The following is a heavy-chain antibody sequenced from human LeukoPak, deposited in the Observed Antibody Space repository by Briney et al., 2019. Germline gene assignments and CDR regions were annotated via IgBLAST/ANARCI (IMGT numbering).Heavy chain of an antibody. D-gene: IGHD3-22*01. CDR3: ARRRGYYYDSSGFNDAFDI. Sequence: SETLSLTCAVSGYSISSGYYWGWIRQPPGKGLEWIGRIYHSGSTYYYPSLKSRVTISVHTSKNQFSLKLSSVTAADTAVYYCARRRGYYYDSSGFNDAFDIWGQGTMVTVSS. CDR1: GYSISSGYY. J-gene: IGHJ3*02. V-gene: IGHV4-38-2*01. CDR2: IYHSGST.